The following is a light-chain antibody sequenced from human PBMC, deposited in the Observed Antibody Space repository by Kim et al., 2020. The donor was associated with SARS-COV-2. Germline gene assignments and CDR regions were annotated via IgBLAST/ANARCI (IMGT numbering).Light chain of an antibody. J-gene: IGLJ3*02. V-gene: IGLV2-14*03. CDR1: SSVLGMDNL. Sequence: SPGLSLTVSCTETSSVLGMDNLVSGYQHHPGKLPKLLIYDVSHRPSGVSDRFSGSKSGNTASLTISGLQAEDEAHYYCSSYTSGVVFGGGTQLTVL. CDR3: SSYTSGVV. CDR2: DVS.